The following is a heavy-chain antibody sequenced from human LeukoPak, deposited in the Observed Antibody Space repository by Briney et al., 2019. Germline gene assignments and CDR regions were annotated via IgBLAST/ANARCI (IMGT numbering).Heavy chain of an antibody. CDR3: ARPNKARQEGPFDY. J-gene: IGHJ4*02. D-gene: IGHD1/OR15-1a*01. CDR1: GGNFTNYA. CDR2: IIPMYGTA. Sequence: SVKVSCKASGGNFTNYAISWGRHAPGQGLEWVGVIIPMYGTASYPQNFQGKVTITTDESTRTAYMERSSVRSEDTAVYYCARPNKARQEGPFDYWGQGALVIVSS. V-gene: IGHV1-69*05.